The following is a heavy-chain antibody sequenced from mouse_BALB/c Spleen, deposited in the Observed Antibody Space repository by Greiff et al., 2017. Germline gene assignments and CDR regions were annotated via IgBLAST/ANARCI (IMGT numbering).Heavy chain of an antibody. CDR2: IWAGGST. CDR3: AIITTVVARAMDY. Sequence: QVQLKESGPGLVAPSQSLSITCTVSEFSLTSYGVHWVRQPPGKGLEWLGVIWAGGSTNYNSALMSRLSISKDNSKSQVFLKMNSLQTDDTAMYYCAIITTVVARAMDYWGQGTSVTVSS. CDR1: EFSLTSYG. J-gene: IGHJ4*01. D-gene: IGHD1-1*01. V-gene: IGHV2-9*02.